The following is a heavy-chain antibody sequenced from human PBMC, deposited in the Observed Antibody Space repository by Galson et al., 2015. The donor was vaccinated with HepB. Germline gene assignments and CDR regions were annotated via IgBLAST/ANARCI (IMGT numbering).Heavy chain of an antibody. CDR2: ISGSGGST. V-gene: IGHV3-23*01. Sequence: SLRLSCAASGFTFSSYAMSWVRQAPGKGLEWVSAISGSGGSTYYADSVKGRFTISRDNSKNTLYLQMNSLRAEDTAVYYCAKDLYSSGWPHDAFDIWGQGTMVTVSS. CDR3: AKDLYSSGWPHDAFDI. CDR1: GFTFSSYA. J-gene: IGHJ3*02. D-gene: IGHD6-19*01.